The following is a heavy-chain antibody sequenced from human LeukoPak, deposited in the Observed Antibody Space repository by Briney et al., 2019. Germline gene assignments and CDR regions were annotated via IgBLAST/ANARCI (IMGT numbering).Heavy chain of an antibody. J-gene: IGHJ4*02. CDR3: TTGTSTFIAAPGRY. D-gene: IGHD6-13*01. V-gene: IGHV1-24*01. CDR2: FDPGDGET. CDR1: GYTLSELS. Sequence: ASVKVSCKVSGYTLSELSMHWVRQAPGKGLEWMGGFDPGDGETIYAQKFQGRVTMTEATSTDTAYMELSSLRSEDTAVYYCTTGTSTFIAAPGRYWGQGTLVIVSS.